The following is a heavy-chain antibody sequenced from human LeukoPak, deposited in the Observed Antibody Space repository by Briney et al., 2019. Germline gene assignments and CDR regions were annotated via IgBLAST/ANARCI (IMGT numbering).Heavy chain of an antibody. J-gene: IGHJ4*02. CDR1: GFTFSSYN. CDR3: ARKWSAGGDFDY. D-gene: IGHD3-16*01. V-gene: IGHV3-21*01. CDR2: ITSSSTYI. Sequence: GGSLRLSCAASGFTFSSYNMNWVRQAPGKGLEWVSSITSSSTYIYYADSVKGRFTISRDNAKNSLYLQMNSLRAEDTAVYYCARKWSAGGDFDYWGQGTLVTVSS.